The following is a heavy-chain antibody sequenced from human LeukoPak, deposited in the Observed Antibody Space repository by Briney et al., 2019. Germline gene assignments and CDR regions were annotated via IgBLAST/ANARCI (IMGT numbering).Heavy chain of an antibody. Sequence: GASVKVSCKASGGTFSSYAISWVRQAPGQGLEWMGRIIPILGIANYAQKFQGRVTITAGKSTSTAYMELSSLRSEDTAVYYCASSSSSSGWYVYYFDYWGQGTLVTVSS. J-gene: IGHJ4*02. CDR1: GGTFSSYA. CDR2: IIPILGIA. V-gene: IGHV1-69*04. CDR3: ASSSSSSGWYVYYFDY. D-gene: IGHD6-19*01.